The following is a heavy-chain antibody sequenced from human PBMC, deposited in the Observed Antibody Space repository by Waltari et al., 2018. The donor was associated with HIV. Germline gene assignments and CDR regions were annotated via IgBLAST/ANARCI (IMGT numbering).Heavy chain of an antibody. V-gene: IGHV1-2*02. J-gene: IGHJ4*02. Sequence: QVQLVQSGAEVKKPGASVTVSCKASGYTFTAYYMHWGRKAPGPGLEWRGGINRRSGGTQYAQMFQGRLTMTRDTSISTAFMERSRLGSDGTAVYYCARDPLHGVAVADIDYWGQGTLVTVSS. CDR1: GYTFTAYY. D-gene: IGHD6-19*01. CDR2: INRRSGGT. CDR3: ARDPLHGVAVADIDY.